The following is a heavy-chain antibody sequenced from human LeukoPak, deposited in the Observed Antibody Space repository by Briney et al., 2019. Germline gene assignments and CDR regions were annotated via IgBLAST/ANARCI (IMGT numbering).Heavy chain of an antibody. CDR1: GYTFTNYA. CDR3: ARDLTPRIAVAEGSDWDAFDI. J-gene: IGHJ3*02. V-gene: IGHV7-4-1*02. CDR2: INTNTGNP. D-gene: IGHD6-19*01. Sequence: ASVKVSCKASGYTFTNYAINWVRQAPGQGLEWMGWINTNTGNPTYAQGFTGRFVFSLDSSVSTAYLQISSLKAEDTAVYYCARDLTPRIAVAEGSDWDAFDIWGQGTMVTVSS.